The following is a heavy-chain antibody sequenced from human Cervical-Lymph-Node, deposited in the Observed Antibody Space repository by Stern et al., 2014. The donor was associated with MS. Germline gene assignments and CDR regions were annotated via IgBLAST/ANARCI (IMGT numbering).Heavy chain of an antibody. CDR1: GYKFSIYW. J-gene: IGHJ4*02. Sequence: EVQLVESGAELIRPGESLKISCQGSGYKFSIYWIAWVRQMPGQGLEWMGIIYPGDSETRYSPSFQGQVTMSADKSPSTAYLQWSSLNASDTAMYFCARQTTAWASDVWGQGTLVTVSS. V-gene: IGHV5-51*01. D-gene: IGHD1-14*01. CDR2: IYPGDSET. CDR3: ARQTTAWASDV.